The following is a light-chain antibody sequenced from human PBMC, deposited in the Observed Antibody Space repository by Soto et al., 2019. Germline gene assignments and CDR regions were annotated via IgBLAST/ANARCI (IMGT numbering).Light chain of an antibody. CDR2: STS. V-gene: IGKV1-8*01. Sequence: ASRMTQSPSSFSASTGDRVSITCRASQGVSDSLAWYQQKAGKAPKPLVYSTSTLQSGVPSRFSGSGFGTDFTLTISSLQAEDFASYYCQQLRSYPSTFGGGTKVDIK. CDR1: QGVSDS. CDR3: QQLRSYPST. J-gene: IGKJ4*01.